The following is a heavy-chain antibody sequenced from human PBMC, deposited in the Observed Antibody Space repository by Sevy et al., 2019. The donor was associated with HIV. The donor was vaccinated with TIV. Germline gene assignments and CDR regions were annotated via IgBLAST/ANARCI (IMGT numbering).Heavy chain of an antibody. V-gene: IGHV3-7*03. Sequence: GGSLRLSCVASGFMFSNYWMSWVRQAPGKGLEWVANIKRDGSEKYYVASVKGRFTISRDNAKNSLYLQMNSLRVEDTDVYYCARDCSSTSCLWGMDVWGPGTTVTVSS. J-gene: IGHJ6*02. CDR3: ARDCSSTSCLWGMDV. CDR2: IKRDGSEK. CDR1: GFMFSNYW. D-gene: IGHD2-2*01.